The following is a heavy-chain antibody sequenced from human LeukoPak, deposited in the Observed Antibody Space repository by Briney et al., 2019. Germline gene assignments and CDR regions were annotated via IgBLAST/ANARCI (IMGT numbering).Heavy chain of an antibody. V-gene: IGHV3-7*01. CDR1: GFTFSNYW. Sequence: GGSLRLSCDAYGFTFSNYWLSWVRQAPGNGLDRVASISDEGIRREYVDSVKGRFTISRDNAKNVLYLHMNNLRAEDTAVYYCARWREPQSEFEYWGQGTLVTVSS. CDR3: ARWREPQSEFEY. J-gene: IGHJ4*02. CDR2: ISDEGIRR.